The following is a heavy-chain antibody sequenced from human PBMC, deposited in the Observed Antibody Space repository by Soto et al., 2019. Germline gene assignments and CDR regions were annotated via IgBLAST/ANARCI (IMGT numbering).Heavy chain of an antibody. CDR1: GFTFSSYW. CDR3: ARVEACSSTSCYSVFDY. D-gene: IGHD2-2*01. CDR2: INGDGSSK. V-gene: IGHV3-74*03. Sequence: EVQLVESGGGLVQPGGSLRLSCAASGFTFSSYWMHWVRQAPGKGLAWVSRINGDGSSKTYADSVKGRFTISRDNAKNTLYLQMNSLRGEDTAVYYCARVEACSSTSCYSVFDYWGQGTLVTVSS. J-gene: IGHJ4*02.